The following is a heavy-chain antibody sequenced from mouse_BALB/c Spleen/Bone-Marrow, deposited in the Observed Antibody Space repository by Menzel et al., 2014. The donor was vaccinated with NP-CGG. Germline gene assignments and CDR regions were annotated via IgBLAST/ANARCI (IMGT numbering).Heavy chain of an antibody. D-gene: IGHD6-2*01. CDR2: INPSSNYT. Sequence: VQLQQSGAKLARPGASVKMSCKASGYTFTSYTMHWVKQRPGQGLEWIGFINPSSNYTNYNQKFKDKATLTADKSSSTAYMQLSSLTSEDSAVYYCARVLRWSLDYWGQGTTLTVSS. CDR1: GYTFTSYT. V-gene: IGHV1-4*01. J-gene: IGHJ2*01. CDR3: ARVLRWSLDY.